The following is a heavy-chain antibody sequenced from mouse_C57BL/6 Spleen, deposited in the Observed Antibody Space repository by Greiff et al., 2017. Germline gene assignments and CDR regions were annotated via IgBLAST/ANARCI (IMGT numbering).Heavy chain of an antibody. V-gene: IGHV1-59*01. CDR1: GYTFTSYW. Sequence: QVQLQQPGAELVRPGTSVKLSCKASGYTFTSYWMHWVKQRPGQGLEWIGVIDPSDSYTNYKQKFKGKATLTVDPSSSTAYMQLSSLTCEDSAVYYCASSTMVTWFAYWGQGTLVTVSA. CDR3: ASSTMVTWFAY. D-gene: IGHD2-13*01. J-gene: IGHJ3*01. CDR2: IDPSDSYT.